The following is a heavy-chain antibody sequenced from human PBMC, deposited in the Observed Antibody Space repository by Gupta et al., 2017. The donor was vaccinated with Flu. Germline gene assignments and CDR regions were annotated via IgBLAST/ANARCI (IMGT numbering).Heavy chain of an antibody. J-gene: IGHJ5*02. D-gene: IGHD3-3*01. CDR1: A. V-gene: IGHV1-69*01. CDR2: IIAAPVTT. Sequence: ALSWGRQAPGQGLEWMGAIIAAPVTTSYAQSFQDRITLSADESANIVYMELRSLRFEDTAIYYCARLTGFTESWGQGTLVTVSS. CDR3: ARLTGFTES.